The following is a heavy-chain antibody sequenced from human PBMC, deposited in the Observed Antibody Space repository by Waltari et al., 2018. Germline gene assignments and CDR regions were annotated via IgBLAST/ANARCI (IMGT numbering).Heavy chain of an antibody. V-gene: IGHV3-30-3*01. CDR2: ISYDGSNK. J-gene: IGHJ4*02. CDR3: ARSQYCSGGSCSYGDYFYAPNY. Sequence: QVQLVESGGGVVQPGRSLRLSCAASGFTFSSYAMHWVRQAPGKGLEWVAVISYDGSNKYYADSVKGRFTISRDNSKNTLYLQMNSLRAEDTAVYYCARSQYCSGGSCSYGDYFYAPNYWGQGTLVTVSS. CDR1: GFTFSSYA. D-gene: IGHD2-15*01.